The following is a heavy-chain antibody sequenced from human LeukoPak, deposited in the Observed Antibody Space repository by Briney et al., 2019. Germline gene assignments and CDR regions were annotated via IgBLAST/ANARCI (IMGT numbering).Heavy chain of an antibody. CDR1: GYTFTSYD. D-gene: IGHD3-3*01. CDR2: MNPNSGNT. J-gene: IGHJ6*03. V-gene: IGHV1-8*01. Sequence: ASVKASCKASGYTFTSYDINWVRQATGQGLEWMGWMNPNSGNTGYAQKFQGRVTMTRNTSISTAYMELSSLRSEDTAVYYCARGRPYYDFWSGCYYYYYMDVWGKGTTVTVSS. CDR3: ARGRPYYDFWSGCYYYYYMDV.